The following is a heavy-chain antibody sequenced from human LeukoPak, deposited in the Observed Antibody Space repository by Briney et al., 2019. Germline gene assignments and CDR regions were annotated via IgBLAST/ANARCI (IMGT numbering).Heavy chain of an antibody. D-gene: IGHD3-3*01. J-gene: IGHJ5*02. Sequence: GRSLRLSCAASGSTFSSYGMHWVRQAPGKGLEWVAVIWYDGSNKYYADSVKGRFTISRDNSKNTLYLQMNSLRAEDTAVYYCAKGSSDYDFWSGYYDRAGWFDPWGQGTLVTVSS. V-gene: IGHV3-33*06. CDR3: AKGSSDYDFWSGYYDRAGWFDP. CDR1: GSTFSSYG. CDR2: IWYDGSNK.